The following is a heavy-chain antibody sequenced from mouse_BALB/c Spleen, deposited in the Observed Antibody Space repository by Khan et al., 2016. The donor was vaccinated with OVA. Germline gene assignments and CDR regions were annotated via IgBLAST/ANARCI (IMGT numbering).Heavy chain of an antibody. J-gene: IGHJ2*01. Sequence: EVELVESGGGLVQPGGSMKLYCVASGFTFSNYWMNWVRQSPEKGLEWVAELRLKSDDYVTHYAESVKGRFTISRYDSKSSFYLRMNNLRAEDTSIYYCWILQWGQGTTLTVTS. CDR1: GFTFSNYW. D-gene: IGHD6-1*01. CDR2: LRLKSDDYVT. CDR3: WILQ. V-gene: IGHV6-6*02.